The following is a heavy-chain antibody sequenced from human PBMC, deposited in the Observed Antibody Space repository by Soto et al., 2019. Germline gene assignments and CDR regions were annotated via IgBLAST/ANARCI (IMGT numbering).Heavy chain of an antibody. D-gene: IGHD1-20*01. Sequence: GGSLRLSCAASGITFSVYAMSWVRMAPGKGLEWVSGISATGGSTSYADSVKGRFTISRDNSKNTMSLQMESLRADKTAVYYRAKDRYHWKTQPLGYWSRGTLVTVSS. V-gene: IGHV3-23*01. CDR1: GITFSVYA. J-gene: IGHJ4*02. CDR3: AKDRYHWKTQPLGY. CDR2: ISATGGST.